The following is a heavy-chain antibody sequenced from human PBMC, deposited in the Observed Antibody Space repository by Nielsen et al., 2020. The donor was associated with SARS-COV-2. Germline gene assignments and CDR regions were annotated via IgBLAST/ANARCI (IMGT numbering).Heavy chain of an antibody. Sequence: ASVKVSCKASGYTFITYGITWVRQAPGQGLEWMGWIRVHSGDANYAQNLQGRVTMTTDTSTNTAYMELRSLTSDDTAVYYCAREGFGGGTTDYWGQGTLVTVSS. CDR2: IRVHSGDA. CDR1: GYTFITYG. V-gene: IGHV1-18*01. J-gene: IGHJ4*02. D-gene: IGHD1-14*01. CDR3: AREGFGGGTTDY.